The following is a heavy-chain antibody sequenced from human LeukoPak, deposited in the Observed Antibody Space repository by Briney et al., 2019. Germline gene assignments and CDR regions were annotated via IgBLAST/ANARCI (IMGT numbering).Heavy chain of an antibody. CDR3: ARESSFGVFDY. D-gene: IGHD3-3*01. J-gene: IGHJ4*02. CDR2: INHSGST. Sequence: SETLSLTCAVYGGSFSGYYWSWIRQPPGKGLEWIGEINHSGSTNYNPSLKSRVTISVDTPKSQFSLNLTSVTAADTAVYYCARESSFGVFDYWGQGTLVTVSS. V-gene: IGHV4-34*01. CDR1: GGSFSGYY.